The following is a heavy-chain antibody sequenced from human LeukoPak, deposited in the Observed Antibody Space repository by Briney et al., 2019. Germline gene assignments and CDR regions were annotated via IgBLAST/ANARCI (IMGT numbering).Heavy chain of an antibody. V-gene: IGHV1-2*02. Sequence: AAVTVSYMPSGYTFTDYYMHWVRQAPGQGSEGVGWINPNSGGTNYAQKFQGRVTMTRDTSISTAYMELSRLRSDDTAVYYCARDRDGYNYWLDYWGQGTLVTVSS. CDR3: ARDRDGYNYWLDY. D-gene: IGHD5-24*01. CDR1: GYTFTDYY. J-gene: IGHJ4*02. CDR2: INPNSGGT.